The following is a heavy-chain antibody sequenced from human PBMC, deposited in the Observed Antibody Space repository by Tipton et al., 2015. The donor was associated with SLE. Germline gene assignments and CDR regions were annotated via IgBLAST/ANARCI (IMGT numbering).Heavy chain of an antibody. CDR3: AREAAISPVDAFDI. Sequence: TLSLTCTVSGDSTSVHYWSWIRQPPGKALEWIGYINDSGNTNYNPSLESRVTISLDTSKNQFSLKLSSVTGADTAVYYCAREAAISPVDAFDIWGQGTMVSVSS. D-gene: IGHD2-2*02. J-gene: IGHJ3*02. CDR1: GDSTSVHY. CDR2: INDSGNT. V-gene: IGHV4-59*11.